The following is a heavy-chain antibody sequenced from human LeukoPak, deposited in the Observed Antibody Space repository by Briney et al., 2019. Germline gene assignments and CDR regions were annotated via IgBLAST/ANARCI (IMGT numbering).Heavy chain of an antibody. CDR1: GFTFDDYA. J-gene: IGHJ4*02. Sequence: GRSLRLSCAASGFTFDDYAMHWFRQAPGKGLEWVSGISWNSGSIGYADSVKGRFTISRDNAKNSLYLQMNRLRAEDTALYYCAKESPRKGSGWSVFDYWGQGTLVTVSS. CDR2: ISWNSGSI. V-gene: IGHV3-9*01. CDR3: AKESPRKGSGWSVFDY. D-gene: IGHD6-19*01.